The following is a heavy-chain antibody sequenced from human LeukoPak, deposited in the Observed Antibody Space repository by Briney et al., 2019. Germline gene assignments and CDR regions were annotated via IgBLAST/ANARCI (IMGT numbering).Heavy chain of an antibody. D-gene: IGHD3-3*01. J-gene: IGHJ6*03. V-gene: IGHV3-30*04. CDR2: ISYDGSNK. Sequence: GGSLRLSCAASGFTFSSYAMHWARQAPGKGLEWVAVISYDGSNKYYADSVKGRFTISRDNSKNTLYLQMNSLRAEDTAVYYCARDQNDFWSGYYFDYYYMDAWGRGTTVTVSS. CDR1: GFTFSSYA. CDR3: ARDQNDFWSGYYFDYYYMDA.